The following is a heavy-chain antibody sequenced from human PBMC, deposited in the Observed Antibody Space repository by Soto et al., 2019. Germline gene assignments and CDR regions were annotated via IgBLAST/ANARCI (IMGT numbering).Heavy chain of an antibody. CDR3: ARPEGYGSGSYYFDS. J-gene: IGHJ4*02. Sequence: ASVKVSCKASGYPFTTYHLHWVRQAHGQGLEWMGIVYVTGAGTRSAQKFQGRLTMTRDRSTSTVYMELSSLRSEDTAVYYCARPEGYGSGSYYFDSWGQGTLVTVSS. CDR1: GYPFTTYH. V-gene: IGHV1-46*01. D-gene: IGHD3-10*01. CDR2: VYVTGAGT.